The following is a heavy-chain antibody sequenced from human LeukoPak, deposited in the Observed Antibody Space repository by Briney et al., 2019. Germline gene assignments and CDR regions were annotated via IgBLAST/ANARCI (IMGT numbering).Heavy chain of an antibody. CDR2: ISGSGGST. J-gene: IGHJ6*02. V-gene: IGHV3-23*01. CDR3: ARYYVMDV. CDR1: GFTFSSSG. Sequence: PGGSLRLSCAASGFTFSSSGMSWVRQAPGKGLEWVSGISGSGGSTHYADSVKGRFTISRDNSKNTLYLQMNSLRAEDTAVYYCARYYVMDVWGQGTTVTVSS.